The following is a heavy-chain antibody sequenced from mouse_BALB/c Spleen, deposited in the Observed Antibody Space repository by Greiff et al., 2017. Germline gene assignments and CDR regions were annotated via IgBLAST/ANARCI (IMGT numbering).Heavy chain of an antibody. CDR2: IWAGGST. J-gene: IGHJ4*01. V-gene: IGHV2-9*02. Sequence: QVQLQQSGPGLVAPSQSLSITCTVSGFSLTSYGVHWVRQPPGKGLEWLGVIWAGGSTNYNSALMSRLSISKDNSKSQVFLKMNSLQTDDTAMYYCAREDYGYVRAMDYWGQGTSVTVSS. CDR1: GFSLTSYG. CDR3: AREDYGYVRAMDY. D-gene: IGHD1-2*01.